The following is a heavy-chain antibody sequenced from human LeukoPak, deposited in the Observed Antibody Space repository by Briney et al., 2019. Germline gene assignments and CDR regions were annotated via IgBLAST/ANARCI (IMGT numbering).Heavy chain of an antibody. Sequence: SETLSLTCAVYGGSFSGYYWSWIRQPPGKGLEWIGEINHSGSTNYNPSLKSRVTISVDTSKNQFSLKLSSVTVADTAVYYCARCLYSSSWYWFDPWGQGTLVTVSS. CDR3: ARCLYSSSWYWFDP. CDR1: GGSFSGYY. CDR2: INHSGST. J-gene: IGHJ5*02. D-gene: IGHD6-13*01. V-gene: IGHV4-34*01.